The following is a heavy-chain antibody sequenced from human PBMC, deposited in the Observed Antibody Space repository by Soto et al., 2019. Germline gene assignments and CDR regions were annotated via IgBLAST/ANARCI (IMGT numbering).Heavy chain of an antibody. J-gene: IGHJ5*02. V-gene: IGHV4-39*07. CDR2: INYSGST. CDR3: ARERPDGARLDP. CDR1: Y. D-gene: IGHD6-6*01. Sequence: YWGWIRQPPGKGLEWIGSINYSGSTYDNPSLKSRVTISVDTSKNQFSLKLSSVTAADTAVYYCARERPDGARLDPWGQGTLVT.